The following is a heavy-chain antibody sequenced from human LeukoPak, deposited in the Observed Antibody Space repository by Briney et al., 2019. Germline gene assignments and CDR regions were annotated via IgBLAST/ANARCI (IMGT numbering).Heavy chain of an antibody. V-gene: IGHV4-59*01. Sequence: PSETLSLTCTVSGGSISIYYWSWIRQPPGKGLEWIGYIYYSGSTNYNPSLKSRVTISVDTSKNQFSLKLSSVTAADTAVYYCAREGYYDSSGYPTFDYWGQGTLVTVSS. J-gene: IGHJ4*02. D-gene: IGHD3-22*01. CDR3: AREGYYDSSGYPTFDY. CDR1: GGSISIYY. CDR2: IYYSGST.